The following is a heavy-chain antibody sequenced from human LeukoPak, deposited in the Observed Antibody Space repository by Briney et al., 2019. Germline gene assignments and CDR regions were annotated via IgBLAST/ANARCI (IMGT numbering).Heavy chain of an antibody. CDR3: ARDLSVGSKPDLGFHY. Sequence: SETLSLTCTVSGGSISSYYWSWIRQPPGKGLEWIGEINHSGSTNYNPSLKSRVTISVDTSKNQFSLKLSSVTAADTAVYYCARDLSVGSKPDLGFHYWGQGTLVTVSS. V-gene: IGHV4-34*01. J-gene: IGHJ4*02. CDR1: GGSISSYY. CDR2: INHSGST. D-gene: IGHD1-26*01.